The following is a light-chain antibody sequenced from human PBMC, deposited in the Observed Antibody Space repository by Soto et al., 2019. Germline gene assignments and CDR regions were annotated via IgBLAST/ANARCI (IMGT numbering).Light chain of an antibody. CDR3: QQYGSSPMYT. J-gene: IGKJ2*01. CDR2: GAS. Sequence: EIVLTQSPGTLSLSPGERATLSCRASQSVRSNYLAWYQQKPGQAPRLLIYGASSRATGIPDRFSGSGSGTDFTLTISRLEPEDFAVYYCQQYGSSPMYTFGQGTKVDIK. V-gene: IGKV3-20*01. CDR1: QSVRSNY.